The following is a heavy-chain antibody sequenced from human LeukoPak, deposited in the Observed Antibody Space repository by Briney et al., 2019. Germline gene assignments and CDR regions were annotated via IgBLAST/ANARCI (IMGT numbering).Heavy chain of an antibody. J-gene: IGHJ4*02. V-gene: IGHV3-30-3*01. CDR3: ARGRISSWYLMDY. D-gene: IGHD6-13*01. Sequence: GGSLRLSCAASRFTFSSYAMHWVRQAPGKGLEWVAVISYDGSNKYYADSVKGRFTISRDNSKNTLYLQMNSLRAEDTAVYYCARGRISSWYLMDYWGQGTLVTVSS. CDR2: ISYDGSNK. CDR1: RFTFSSYA.